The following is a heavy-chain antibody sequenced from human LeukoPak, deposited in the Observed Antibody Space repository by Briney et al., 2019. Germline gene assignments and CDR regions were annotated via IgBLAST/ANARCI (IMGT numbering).Heavy chain of an antibody. CDR1: GFTFSTYS. D-gene: IGHD3-16*01. CDR3: ARGRLLMWFDP. J-gene: IGHJ5*02. Sequence: GSLRLSCAASGFTFSTYSMTWVRQAPGKGLEWIGEINHSGSTNYNPSLKSRVTISVDTSKKQFSLKLSSVTAADTAVYYCARGRLLMWFDPWGQGTLVTVSS. V-gene: IGHV4-34*01. CDR2: INHSGST.